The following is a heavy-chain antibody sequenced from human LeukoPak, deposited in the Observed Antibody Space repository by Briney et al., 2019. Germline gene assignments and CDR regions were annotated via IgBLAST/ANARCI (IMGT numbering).Heavy chain of an antibody. D-gene: IGHD3-10*01. CDR2: ISSSGSVI. J-gene: IGHJ4*02. V-gene: IGHV3-48*03. Sequence: GGSLRLSCAASGFTFSSYEMTWVRQAPGKGLGWVSYISSSGSVIHYADSVKGRFTNSRDKAKNSLYLQMNSLRTEDTAVYYCARGDYYGSGSYLTSWGQRTRVTVPS. CDR3: ARGDYYGSGSYLTS. CDR1: GFTFSSYE.